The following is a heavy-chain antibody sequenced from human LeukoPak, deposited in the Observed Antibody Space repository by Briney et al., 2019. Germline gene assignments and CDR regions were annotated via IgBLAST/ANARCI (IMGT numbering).Heavy chain of an antibody. V-gene: IGHV3-48*03. Sequence: GGSLRLSCAASGFTFSSYEMNWVRQAPGKGLECVSYISSSSNTMYYADSVKGRFTISRDNAKNSLYLQMNSLRDEDTAVYYCARAFDYWGQGTLVAVSS. J-gene: IGHJ4*02. CDR3: ARAFDY. CDR1: GFTFSSYE. CDR2: ISSSSNTM.